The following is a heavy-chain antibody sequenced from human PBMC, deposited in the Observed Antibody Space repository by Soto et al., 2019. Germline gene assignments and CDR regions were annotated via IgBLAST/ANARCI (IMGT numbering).Heavy chain of an antibody. D-gene: IGHD3-10*01. Sequence: GGSLRLSCAASGFTFSSRGMHWVRQAPGKGLEWVAVIWHDGSNKYYADSVKGRFTIARDNSKNMLYLQMNSLKAEDTAVYYCARDRDARLDYWGQGTLVTVSS. CDR3: ARDRDARLDY. CDR2: IWHDGSNK. V-gene: IGHV3-33*01. CDR1: GFTFSSRG. J-gene: IGHJ4*02.